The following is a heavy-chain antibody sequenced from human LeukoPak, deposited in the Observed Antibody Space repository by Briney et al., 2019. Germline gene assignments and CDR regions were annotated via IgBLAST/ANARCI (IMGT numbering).Heavy chain of an antibody. Sequence: ASVKVSCKASGYTFTSYYMHWVRQAPGQGLEWMGIINPSGGSTSYAQKFQGRVTITTDESTSTAYMELSSLRSEDTAVYYCASHPSTDYDFFKDWGQGTLVTVSS. CDR2: INPSGGST. CDR3: ASHPSTDYDFFKD. CDR1: GYTFTSYY. V-gene: IGHV1-46*01. J-gene: IGHJ4*02. D-gene: IGHD3-3*01.